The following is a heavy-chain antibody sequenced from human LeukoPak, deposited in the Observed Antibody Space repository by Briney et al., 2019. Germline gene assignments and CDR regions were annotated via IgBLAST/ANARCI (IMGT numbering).Heavy chain of an antibody. D-gene: IGHD6-13*01. CDR2: ISYDGSNK. J-gene: IGHJ4*02. V-gene: IGHV3-30*18. CDR3: AKSIRGIADFDY. CDR1: GFTFSSYG. Sequence: GGSLRLSCAASGFTFSSYGMHWVRQAPGKGLEWVAVISYDGSNKYYEDSVKGRFTISRENSKNTLYLQMNSLRAEDTAVYYCAKSIRGIADFDYWGQGTLVTVSS.